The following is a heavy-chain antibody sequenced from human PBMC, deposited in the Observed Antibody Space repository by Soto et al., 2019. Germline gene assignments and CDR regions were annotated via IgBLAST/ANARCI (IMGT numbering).Heavy chain of an antibody. V-gene: IGHV5-51*01. CDR2: IYPGDSDT. D-gene: IGHD3-22*01. Sequence: PGESLKISCKGSGYSFTSYWIGWVRQMPGKGLEWMGIIYPGDSDTRYSPSFQGQVAISADIAISKAYLQWSSLEASDTAMNYCARAYDSSVYQPLDAFDIWGQGTMVTVSS. J-gene: IGHJ3*02. CDR3: ARAYDSSVYQPLDAFDI. CDR1: GYSFTSYW.